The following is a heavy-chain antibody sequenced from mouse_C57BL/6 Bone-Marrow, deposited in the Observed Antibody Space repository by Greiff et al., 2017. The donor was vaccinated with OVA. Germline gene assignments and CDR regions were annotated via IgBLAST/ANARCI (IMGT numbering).Heavy chain of an antibody. Sequence: QVHVKQPGAELVKPGASVKLSCKASGYTFPSYWMQWVKQRPGQGLEWIGEIDPSDSYTNYTQKFKGKATLTVNTSSNTAYMQLRNLTSEDSAVYYCARPLHYYGSSYGAWFADWGQGTLVTVSA. V-gene: IGHV1-50*01. CDR1: GYTFPSYW. CDR2: IDPSDSYT. D-gene: IGHD1-1*01. CDR3: ARPLHYYGSSYGAWFAD. J-gene: IGHJ3*01.